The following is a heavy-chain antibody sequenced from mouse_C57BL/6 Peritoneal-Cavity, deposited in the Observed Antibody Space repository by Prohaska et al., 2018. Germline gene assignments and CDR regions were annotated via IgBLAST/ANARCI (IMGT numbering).Heavy chain of an antibody. Sequence: EVKLEESGGGLVQPGGSMKLSCFASGFTFSNYWMNWVRQSPEKGLEWIAQIRLKSDNYATHYAEVVKGRFTISRDDSKSSVYLQMNNLRAEDTGIYYCTKTAYYAMDYWGQGTSVTVSS. CDR2: IRLKSDNYAT. J-gene: IGHJ4*01. CDR1: GFTFSNYW. V-gene: IGHV6-3*01. CDR3: TKTAYYAMDY. D-gene: IGHD4-1*01.